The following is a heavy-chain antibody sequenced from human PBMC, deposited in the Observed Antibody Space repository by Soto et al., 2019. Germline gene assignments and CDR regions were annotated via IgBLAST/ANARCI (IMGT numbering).Heavy chain of an antibody. D-gene: IGHD3-10*01. Sequence: QVQLEQSGAEVKKPGASVKVSCQTSGYTFTSYTLHWVRQAPGQGLEWLGWINAGNGREKYSQRFQDRVSLSTDRHTSTPYMEIRDLNSKAPAVYYCARGGGWVGEASFDTWGQGTLVIVSS. J-gene: IGHJ4*02. CDR2: INAGNGRE. V-gene: IGHV1-3*01. CDR3: ARGGGWVGEASFDT. CDR1: GYTFTSYT.